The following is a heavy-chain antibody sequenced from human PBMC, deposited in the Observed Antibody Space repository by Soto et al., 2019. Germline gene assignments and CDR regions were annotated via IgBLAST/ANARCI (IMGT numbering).Heavy chain of an antibody. J-gene: IGHJ4*02. V-gene: IGHV1-18*01. Sequence: QVHLVQSGAEVKKPGASVKVSCKGSGYTFTSYGITWVRQAPGQGLEWMGWISAHNGNTDYAQKLQGRVTVTRDTSTSTAYMELRRQGSDHTAVYYCARGRYGDYWGQGALVTVSS. CDR3: ARGRYGDY. D-gene: IGHD1-1*01. CDR1: GYTFTSYG. CDR2: ISAHNGNT.